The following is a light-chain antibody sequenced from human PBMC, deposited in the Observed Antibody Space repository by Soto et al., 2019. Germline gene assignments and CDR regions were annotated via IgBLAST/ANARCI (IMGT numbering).Light chain of an antibody. CDR1: QSVSSY. CDR2: DAS. J-gene: IGKJ5*01. Sequence: EIVLTQSPATLSLSPGERATLSCRASQSVSSYLAWYQQKPGQAPRLLIFDASNRATGIPARFSGSGSGTDFTFTISNLEPEDFAVYYCQQRSNWSFGQGTRLEIK. CDR3: QQRSNWS. V-gene: IGKV3-11*01.